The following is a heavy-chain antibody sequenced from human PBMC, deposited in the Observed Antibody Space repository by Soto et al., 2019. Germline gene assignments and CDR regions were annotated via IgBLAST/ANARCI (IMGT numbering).Heavy chain of an antibody. CDR3: ARHKDYGETGWYFDL. J-gene: IGHJ2*01. D-gene: IGHD4-17*01. V-gene: IGHV1-18*01. CDR2: ISAYNGNT. CDR1: GYTFTIYG. Sequence: GASVKVSCTASGYTFTIYGISWVRQAPGQGLEWMGWISAYNGNTNYAQKLQGRVTMTTDTSTSTAYMELRSLRSDDTAVYYCARHKDYGETGWYFDLWGRGTLVTVSS.